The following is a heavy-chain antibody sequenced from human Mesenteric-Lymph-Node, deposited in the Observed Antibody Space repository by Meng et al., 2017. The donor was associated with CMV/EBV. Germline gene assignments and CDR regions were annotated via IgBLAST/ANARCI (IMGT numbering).Heavy chain of an antibody. CDR1: DFTFSTYS. D-gene: IGHD2-15*01. V-gene: IGHV3-21*01. J-gene: IGHJ6*02. CDR2: ISSSTTFV. Sequence: GGSLRLSCAASDFTFSTYSMNWVRQAPGKGLEWVASISSSTTFVYYADSLKGRFTISRDNANNSLFLQMNSLRAEDTSVYYCARSRSLRGGGMDVWGQGTTVTVSS. CDR3: ARSRSLRGGGMDV.